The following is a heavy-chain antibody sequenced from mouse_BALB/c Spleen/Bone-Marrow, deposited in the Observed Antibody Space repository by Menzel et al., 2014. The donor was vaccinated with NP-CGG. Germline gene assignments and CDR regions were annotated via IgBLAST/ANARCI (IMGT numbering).Heavy chain of an antibody. J-gene: IGHJ3*01. CDR3: ARDMITTRGFAY. CDR2: INSNGGST. V-gene: IGHV5-6-3*01. Sequence: EVKLVESGGGLVQPGGSLKLSCAASGFTFSSYGMSWVRRTPDKRLELVATINSNGGSTYYPDSVKGRFTISRDNAKNTLYLQMSSLKSEDTAMYYCARDMITTRGFAYWGQGTLVTVSA. CDR1: GFTFSSYG. D-gene: IGHD2-4*01.